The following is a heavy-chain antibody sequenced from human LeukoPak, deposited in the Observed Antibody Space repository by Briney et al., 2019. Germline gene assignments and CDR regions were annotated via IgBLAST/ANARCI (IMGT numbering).Heavy chain of an antibody. CDR2: HPPNLGTA. J-gene: IGHJ4*02. CDR1: GRTYSSYA. Sequence: PVKLPCNASGRTYSSYANSGARHAPGQGLEWMREHPPNLGTANCAQKLQGRVTSTADESTSTAYRELSSLRSEDTAVYYCAGGVNCTNGVCYTHYFDYWGQGTLVIVSS. CDR3: AGGVNCTNGVCYTHYFDY. V-gene: IGHV1-69*13. D-gene: IGHD2-8*01.